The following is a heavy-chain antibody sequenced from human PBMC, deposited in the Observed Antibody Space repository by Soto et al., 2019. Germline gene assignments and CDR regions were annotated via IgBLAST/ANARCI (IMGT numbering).Heavy chain of an antibody. V-gene: IGHV1-3*01. CDR3: AREDRDRETGLVPAAIAGMDV. CDR2: INAGNGNT. Sequence: ASVKVSCKASGYTFTSYSMHWVRQAPGQRLEWMGWINAGNGNTKYSQKFQGRVTITADESTSTAYMELSSLRADDTAVYYCAREDRDRETGLVPAAIAGMDVWGQGTTVTVSS. CDR1: GYTFTSYS. D-gene: IGHD2-2*01. J-gene: IGHJ6*02.